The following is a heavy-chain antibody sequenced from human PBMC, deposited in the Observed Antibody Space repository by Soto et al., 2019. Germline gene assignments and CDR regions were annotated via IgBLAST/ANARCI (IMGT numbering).Heavy chain of an antibody. CDR2: IRSKANSYAT. Sequence: GGSLRLSCAASGFTFSGSAMHWVRQASWKGLEWVGRIRSKANSYATAYAASVKGRFTISRDDSKNTAYLQMNSLKTEDTAVYFCTRLYRGDRYSDWGQGTLVTVSS. CDR1: GFTFSGSA. J-gene: IGHJ4*02. D-gene: IGHD2-21*02. CDR3: TRLYRGDRYSD. V-gene: IGHV3-73*01.